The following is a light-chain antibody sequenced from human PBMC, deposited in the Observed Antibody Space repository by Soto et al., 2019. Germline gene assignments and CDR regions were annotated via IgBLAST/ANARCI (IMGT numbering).Light chain of an antibody. Sequence: DIQMTQSPSTLSASVGDRVTITCRASQRISSWLAWYQQKPGKAPKLLIYKASSLESGVPSRFSDSGSGTEFTLTISSLQTDDFATYYCQQYNSYPLTFGGGTKVEIK. V-gene: IGKV1-5*03. CDR2: KAS. CDR1: QRISSW. CDR3: QQYNSYPLT. J-gene: IGKJ4*01.